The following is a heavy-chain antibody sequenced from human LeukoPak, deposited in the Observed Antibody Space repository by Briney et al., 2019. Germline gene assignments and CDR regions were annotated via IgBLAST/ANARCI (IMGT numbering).Heavy chain of an antibody. CDR2: FYYSGDT. CDR3: ARWNYDISTGHRYFDY. Sequence: SETLSLTCNVSGDSIRGFYWGWIRQPPGKGLEWIGYFYYSGDTNNPALESRVIISVDTSKNQFPLKLSSLTAADTAVYYCARWNYDISTGHRYFDYWGQGTLVIVSS. D-gene: IGHD3-9*01. CDR1: GDSIRGFY. J-gene: IGHJ4*02. V-gene: IGHV4-59*01.